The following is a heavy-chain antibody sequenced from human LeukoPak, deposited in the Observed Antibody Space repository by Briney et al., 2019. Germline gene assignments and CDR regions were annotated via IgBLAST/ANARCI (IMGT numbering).Heavy chain of an antibody. CDR2: INPNSGGT. J-gene: IGHJ4*02. D-gene: IGHD1-26*01. Sequence: ASVKVSCKASGYTFSDSYMHWVRQPPGQGLEWMGRINPNSGGTNYAQKFRGRVTPTRDTSTSTAHMELGGLTSDDTAVYYCARGAGYTGNYAGILDYWGQGTLVTVSS. CDR3: ARGAGYTGNYAGILDY. V-gene: IGHV1-2*06. CDR1: GYTFSDSY.